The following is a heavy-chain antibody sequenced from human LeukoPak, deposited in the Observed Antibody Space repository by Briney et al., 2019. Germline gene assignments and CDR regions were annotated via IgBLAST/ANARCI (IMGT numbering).Heavy chain of an antibody. CDR2: IYTSGST. Sequence: SETLSLTCTVSGGSISSYYWSWIRQPAGKGLEWIGRIYTSGSTNYNPSLKSRVTMSVDTSKNQFSLKLSSVTAADTAVYYCARDDRYDYGDYEYWFDPWGQGTLVTVSS. CDR3: ARDDRYDYGDYEYWFDP. D-gene: IGHD4-17*01. CDR1: GGSISSYY. J-gene: IGHJ5*02. V-gene: IGHV4-4*07.